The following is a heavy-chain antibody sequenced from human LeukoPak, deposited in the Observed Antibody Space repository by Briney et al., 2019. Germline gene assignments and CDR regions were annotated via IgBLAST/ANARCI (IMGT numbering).Heavy chain of an antibody. Sequence: PGGSLRLSCAASGLTGSHNYVSWVRQAPGKGLVWVSRITTDGSGTNYADSVKGRFTISRDNAKNTLYLQMNSLRAEDTAVYYCARGRRDGYTQDSWGQGTLVTVSS. CDR2: ITTDGSGT. CDR1: GLTGSHNY. J-gene: IGHJ4*02. CDR3: ARGRRDGYTQDS. V-gene: IGHV3-74*01. D-gene: IGHD5-24*01.